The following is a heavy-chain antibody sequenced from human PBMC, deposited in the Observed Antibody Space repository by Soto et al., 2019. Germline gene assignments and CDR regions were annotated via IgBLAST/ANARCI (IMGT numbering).Heavy chain of an antibody. CDR1: GGSISSGAYY. V-gene: IGHV4-30-4*01. Sequence: PSETLSLTCTVSGGSISSGAYYWSWIRQPPGKGLEWIGYIYYSGSTYYNPSLKSRVTISVDTSKNQFSLKLSSVTAADTAVYYCARVGDYDFWGGYTFDYWGQGTLVTVSS. CDR3: ARVGDYDFWGGYTFDY. J-gene: IGHJ4*02. D-gene: IGHD3-3*01. CDR2: IYYSGST.